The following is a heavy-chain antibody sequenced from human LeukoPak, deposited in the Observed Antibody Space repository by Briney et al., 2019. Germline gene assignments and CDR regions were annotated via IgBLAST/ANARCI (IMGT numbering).Heavy chain of an antibody. Sequence: PGGSLRLSCVASGFMFSDYWMSWVRRAPGKGLEWVANINQDGSAIYYVGSVRGRFTVSRDNDKNSVLLQMNSLRAEDTAVYYCARARNYDFWSGYPDYWGQGTLVTVSS. CDR1: GFMFSDYW. CDR3: ARARNYDFWSGYPDY. CDR2: INQDGSAI. D-gene: IGHD3-3*01. V-gene: IGHV3-7*03. J-gene: IGHJ4*02.